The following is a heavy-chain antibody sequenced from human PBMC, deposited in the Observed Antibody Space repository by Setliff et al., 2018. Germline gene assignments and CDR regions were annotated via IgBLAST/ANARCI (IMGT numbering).Heavy chain of an antibody. J-gene: IGHJ4*02. V-gene: IGHV3-7*01. Sequence: GGSLRLSCAASRFTFGNYRMSWVRQAPGKGLEWVANIKEDGREKYYVDSVKGRFTISRDNAKNSLDLQMDSLRGEDTAVYYCASEGYNGGEGDFDYWGQGTLVTVSS. CDR1: RFTFGNYR. D-gene: IGHD1-1*01. CDR3: ASEGYNGGEGDFDY. CDR2: IKEDGREK.